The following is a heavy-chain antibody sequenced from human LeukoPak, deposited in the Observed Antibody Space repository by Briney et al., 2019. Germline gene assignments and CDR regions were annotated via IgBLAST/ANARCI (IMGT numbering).Heavy chain of an antibody. J-gene: IGHJ5*02. CDR1: GDSVSNSSVA. D-gene: IGHD2-21*02. CDR2: TYYRSKWYN. V-gene: IGHV6-1*01. CDR3: ARESPMDSRLRLWGWFDP. Sequence: SQTLSLTCDISGDSVSNSSVAWTWIRQSPSRGLEWLGRTYYRSKWYNDYATSVKSRLIINPDTSRNQFSLQLKSVTPDDTAVYYCARESPMDSRLRLWGWFDPWGQGTLVTVSS.